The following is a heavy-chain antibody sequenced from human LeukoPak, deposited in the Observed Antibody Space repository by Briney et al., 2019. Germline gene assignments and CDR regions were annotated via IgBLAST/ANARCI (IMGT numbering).Heavy chain of an antibody. CDR1: GFTFSSYW. J-gene: IGHJ3*02. CDR3: ARDSVLPYSGSYPRGRDAFDI. D-gene: IGHD1-26*01. Sequence: GGSLRLSCAASGFTFSSYWMSWVRQAPGKGLEWVANIKQDGSEKYYVDSVKGRFTISRDNAKNSLYLQMNSLRAEDTAVYYCARDSVLPYSGSYPRGRDAFDIWGQGTMVTVSS. V-gene: IGHV3-7*01. CDR2: IKQDGSEK.